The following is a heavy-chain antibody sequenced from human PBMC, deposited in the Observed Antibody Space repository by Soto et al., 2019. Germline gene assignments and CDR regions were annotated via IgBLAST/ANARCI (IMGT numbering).Heavy chain of an antibody. CDR3: ARVLNSNLYYYGSVALDY. CDR1: SNY. CDR2: IYSGGST. J-gene: IGHJ4*02. D-gene: IGHD3-10*01. Sequence: SNYMSWVRQAPGKGLEWVSVIYSGGSTYYADSVKGRFTISRDNSKNTLYLQMNSLRAEDTAVYYCARVLNSNLYYYGSVALDYWGQGTLVTVPS. V-gene: IGHV3-53*01.